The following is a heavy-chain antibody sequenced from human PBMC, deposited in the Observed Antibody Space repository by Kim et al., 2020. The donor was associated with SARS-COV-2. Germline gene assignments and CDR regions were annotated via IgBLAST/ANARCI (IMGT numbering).Heavy chain of an antibody. CDR2: VNNGGNA. J-gene: IGHJ4*01. D-gene: IGHD6-19*01. V-gene: IGHV3-23*01. CDR3: AKDHPSSGWPAFDS. CDR1: GFTFSSRA. Sequence: GGSLRLSCAASGFTFSSRAMSWVRQAPGKGPEWVASVNNGGNAYYADSVKGRLTVSRDITRDTLYLQMNSLRAEDTALYFCAKDHPSSGWPAFDSWGHGTLVTVSP.